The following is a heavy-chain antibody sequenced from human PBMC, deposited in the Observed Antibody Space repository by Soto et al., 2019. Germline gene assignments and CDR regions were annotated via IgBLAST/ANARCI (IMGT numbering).Heavy chain of an antibody. CDR2: IIPFFGTA. V-gene: IGHV1-69*01. D-gene: IGHD3-16*01. CDR3: ARTAPMDAGDKYYYDF. CDR1: GGTFSTFG. Sequence: QVQLVQSGAEVKKTGSSVKVSCKTSGGTFSTFGISWVRQASGQGLEWMGGIIPFFGTAEYSQKFEDRITITADESTNTVYMDLRSLTSEDTDIYYCARTAPMDAGDKYYYDFWGQGALVTVSS. J-gene: IGHJ4*02.